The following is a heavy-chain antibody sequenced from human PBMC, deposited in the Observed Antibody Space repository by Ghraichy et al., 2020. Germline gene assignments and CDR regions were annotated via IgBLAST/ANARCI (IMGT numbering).Heavy chain of an antibody. J-gene: IGHJ4*02. V-gene: IGHV3-53*01. CDR1: GFTVSSNY. CDR3: ARQERDTAMLDY. CDR2: IYSGGST. Sequence: GGSLRLSCAASGFTVSSNYMSWVRQAPGKGLEWVSFIYSGGSTYYADSVKGRFTISRDNSKNTLYLQMNSLRAEDTAVYYCARQERDTAMLDYWGQGTLVTVSS. D-gene: IGHD5-18*01.